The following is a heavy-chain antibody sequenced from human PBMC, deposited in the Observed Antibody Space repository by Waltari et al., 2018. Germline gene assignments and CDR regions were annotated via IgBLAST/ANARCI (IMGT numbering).Heavy chain of an antibody. Sequence: EVQLLESGGDLDKPGGYLRISCVVSGFNFRNYAMTWVRQAPGKGLEWVSTMSGTGDYTYYADSVKGRFTISRDNSKNTVFLHMNNLRVEDTAIYFCAKDQAEWLVLDGYFDSWGQGTPVTVSS. J-gene: IGHJ4*02. CDR2: MSGTGDYT. CDR3: AKDQAEWLVLDGYFDS. D-gene: IGHD6-19*01. CDR1: GFNFRNYA. V-gene: IGHV3-23*01.